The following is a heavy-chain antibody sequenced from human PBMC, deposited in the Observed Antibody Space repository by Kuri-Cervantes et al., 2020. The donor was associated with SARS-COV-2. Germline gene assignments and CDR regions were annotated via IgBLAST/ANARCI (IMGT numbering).Heavy chain of an antibody. CDR3: ARGIAVAGAKYFDY. CDR2: LHTSGST. Sequence: SETLSLTCTVSGGSISSGSYYWTWIRQPAGKGLEWIGRLHTSGSTNYNPSLKSRVTISADTSKNQFSLNLSSMTAADTAVYYCARGIAVAGAKYFDYWGQGTLVTVSS. CDR1: GGSISSGSYY. J-gene: IGHJ4*02. V-gene: IGHV4-61*02. D-gene: IGHD6-19*01.